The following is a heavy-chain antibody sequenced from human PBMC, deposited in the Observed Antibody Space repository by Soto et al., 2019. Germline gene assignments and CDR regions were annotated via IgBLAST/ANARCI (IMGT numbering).Heavy chain of an antibody. J-gene: IGHJ4*02. D-gene: IGHD5-12*01. CDR2: IYYSGST. CDR3: ARRAGYALDY. Sequence: QLQLQESGPGLVKTSETLSLTCTVSGGSISSSNYYWGWIRQPPGKGLEWIGSIYYSGSTYYSPSLKSRVTISVDTSKKQFSLKLSSVTAADTAVYYCARRAGYALDYWGQGTLVTVSS. V-gene: IGHV4-39*01. CDR1: GGSISSSNYY.